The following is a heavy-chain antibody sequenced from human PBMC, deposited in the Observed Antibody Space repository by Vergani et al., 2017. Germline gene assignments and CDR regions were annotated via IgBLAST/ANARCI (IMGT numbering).Heavy chain of an antibody. V-gene: IGHV4-59*12. Sequence: QVQLQESGPGLVKPSETLSLTCTVSGGSISSYYWSWIRQPPGKGPEWIGYIYYSGSTNYNPPLKSRVTISVDTSKNQFSLKMSSVTAADTAVYYCASDDGSGWYGDAFDIWGQGTMVTVSS. J-gene: IGHJ3*02. D-gene: IGHD6-19*01. CDR1: GGSISSYY. CDR3: ASDDGSGWYGDAFDI. CDR2: IYYSGST.